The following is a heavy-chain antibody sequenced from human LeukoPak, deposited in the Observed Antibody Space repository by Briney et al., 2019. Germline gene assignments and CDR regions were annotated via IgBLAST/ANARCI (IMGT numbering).Heavy chain of an antibody. CDR1: GFTFSSYG. V-gene: IGHV3-30*18. CDR3: AKDSILVDIVATIRINGLDY. J-gene: IGHJ4*02. D-gene: IGHD5-12*01. Sequence: GGSLRLSCAASGFTFSSYGMHWVRQAPGKGLEWVAVISYDGSNKYYADSVKGRFTISRDNSKNTLYLQMNSLRAEDTAVYYCAKDSILVDIVATIRINGLDYWGQGTLVTVSS. CDR2: ISYDGSNK.